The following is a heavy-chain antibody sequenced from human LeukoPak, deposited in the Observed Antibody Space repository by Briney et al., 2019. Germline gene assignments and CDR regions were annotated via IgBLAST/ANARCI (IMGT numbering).Heavy chain of an antibody. CDR3: ARGKRGSSWFIDY. CDR1: GYTFTGYF. CDR2: INPNSGGT. V-gene: IGHV1-2*02. Sequence: ASVKVSCKASGYTFTGYFMYWVRQAPGQGLEWMGWINPNSGGTKYAQKFQGRVTMTRDTSISTAYMELTRLKSDDTAVYYCARGKRGSSWFIDYWGQGTLVTVSS. J-gene: IGHJ4*02. D-gene: IGHD6-13*01.